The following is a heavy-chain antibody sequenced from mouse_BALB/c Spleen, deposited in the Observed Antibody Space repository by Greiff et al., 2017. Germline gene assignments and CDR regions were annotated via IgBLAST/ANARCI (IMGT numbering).Heavy chain of an antibody. D-gene: IGHD2-14*01. J-gene: IGHJ4*01. CDR1: GFTFTDYY. V-gene: IGHV7-3*02. CDR3: ASSYSYRYDDYAMDY. Sequence: EVKLVESGGGLVQPGGSLRLSCATSGFTFTDYYMSWVRQPPGKALEWLGFIRNKANGYTTEYSASVKGRFTISRDNSQSILYLQMNTLRAEDSATYYCASSYSYRYDDYAMDYWGQGTSVTVSS. CDR2: IRNKANGYTT.